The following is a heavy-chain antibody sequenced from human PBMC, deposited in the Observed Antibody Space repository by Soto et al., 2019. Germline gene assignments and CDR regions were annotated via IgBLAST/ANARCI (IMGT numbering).Heavy chain of an antibody. CDR2: ITSSSSTI. Sequence: EVQLVESGGGLVQPGGSLRLSCAASGFTFISNSMNWVRQAPGKGLEWISYITSSSSTIYYADSVKGRFTISRDNAKNSVYLQMNSLRDEDTAVYYCARGRVGTAYFDYWGQGMLVIVSS. CDR3: ARGRVGTAYFDY. D-gene: IGHD2-21*02. J-gene: IGHJ4*02. V-gene: IGHV3-48*02. CDR1: GFTFISNS.